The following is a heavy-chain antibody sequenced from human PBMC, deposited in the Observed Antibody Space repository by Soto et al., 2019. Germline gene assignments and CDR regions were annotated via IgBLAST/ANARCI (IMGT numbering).Heavy chain of an antibody. J-gene: IGHJ6*02. CDR3: ARRRYCGYDCYHKHYYGMDV. D-gene: IGHD2-21*01. CDR1: GDTFSSYA. CDR2: IITVLGTT. V-gene: IGHV1-69*08. Sequence: QVPLVQSGAELKKTGSSVKVSCRASGDTFSSYAVNWVRQAPGRGLEWMGRIITVLGTTDYAQNFKGRLTITAEKSTMTVYMELSSLRSEDTAVYYCARRRYCGYDCYHKHYYGMDVWGQGTTVTVAS.